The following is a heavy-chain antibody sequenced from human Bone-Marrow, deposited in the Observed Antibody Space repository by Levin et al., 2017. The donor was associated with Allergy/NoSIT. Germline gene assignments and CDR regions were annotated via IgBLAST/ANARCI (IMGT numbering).Heavy chain of an antibody. CDR3: ARISSSGWYKDAFDI. D-gene: IGHD6-19*01. CDR1: GFSLSTSGMC. CDR2: IDWDDDK. V-gene: IGHV2-70*17. J-gene: IGHJ3*02. Sequence: SGPTLVKPTQTLTLTCTFSGFSLSTSGMCVSWIRQPPGKALEWLARIDWDDDKFYSTSLKTRLTISKDTSKNQVVLTMTNMDPVDTATYYCARISSSGWYKDAFDIWGQGTMVTVSS.